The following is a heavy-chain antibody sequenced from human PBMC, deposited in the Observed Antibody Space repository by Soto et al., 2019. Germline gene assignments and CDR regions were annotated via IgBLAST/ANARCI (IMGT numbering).Heavy chain of an antibody. V-gene: IGHV3-11*01. CDR1: GFRFTDYY. J-gene: IGHJ6*02. CDR3: AGINCAGGSCLNYHYALDV. Sequence: GGSLRLSCAASGFRFTDYYMHWIRQAPGKGLEWISSISRSTTNIDYADSVKGRFTISRDNTRNSLYLQMNTLRADDTAVYYCAGINCAGGSCLNYHYALDVWGQGTTVTVSS. D-gene: IGHD2-15*01. CDR2: ISRSTTNI.